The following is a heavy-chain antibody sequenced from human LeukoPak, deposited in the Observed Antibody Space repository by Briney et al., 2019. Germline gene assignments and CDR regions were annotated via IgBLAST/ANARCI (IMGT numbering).Heavy chain of an antibody. CDR2: IYYSGST. CDR1: GGSISSSSYY. D-gene: IGHD3-3*01. J-gene: IGHJ4*02. V-gene: IGHV4-39*01. CDR3: AISLRFLEF. Sequence: SETLSLTCTVSGGSISSSSYYWGWIRQPPGKGLEWIGSIYYSGSTYYNPSLKSRVTISVDTSKNQFSLKLSSATAADTAVYYCAISLRFLEFWGQGTLVTVSS.